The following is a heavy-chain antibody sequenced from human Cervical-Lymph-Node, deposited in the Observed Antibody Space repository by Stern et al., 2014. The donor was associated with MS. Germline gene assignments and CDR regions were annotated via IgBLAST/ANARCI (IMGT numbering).Heavy chain of an antibody. CDR1: GFTFSSYA. J-gene: IGHJ4*02. CDR2: ISYDGSNK. D-gene: IGHD6-19*01. CDR3: ARDRYSSGWSLDY. V-gene: IGHV3-30*01. Sequence: QVQLVQSGGGVVQPGRSLRLSCAASGFTFSSYAMHWVRQAPGKGLEWVAVISYDGSNKYYADSVKGRFTISRDNSKNTLYLQMNSLRAEDTAVYYCARDRYSSGWSLDYWGQGTLVTVSS.